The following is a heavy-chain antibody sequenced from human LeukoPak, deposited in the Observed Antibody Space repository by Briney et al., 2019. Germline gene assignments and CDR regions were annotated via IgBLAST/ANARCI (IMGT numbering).Heavy chain of an antibody. J-gene: IGHJ5*02. CDR3: AREGGGYCSSTSCSGYWFDP. D-gene: IGHD2-2*01. Sequence: SQTLSLTCTVSGGSTSSGSYYWSWIRQPAGNGLEWIVRIYTSGCTNYNPSLKSRVTISVDTSKNQFSLKLSSVTAADTAVYYCAREGGGYCSSTSCSGYWFDPWGQGTLVTVSS. CDR1: GGSTSSGSYY. V-gene: IGHV4-61*02. CDR2: IYTSGCT.